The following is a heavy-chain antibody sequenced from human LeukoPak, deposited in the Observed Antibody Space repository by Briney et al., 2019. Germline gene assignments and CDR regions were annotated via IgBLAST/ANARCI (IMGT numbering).Heavy chain of an antibody. Sequence: PGGSPRLSCAASGFTFDDYGMSWVRQAPGKGLEWVSGINWNGGSTGYADSVKGRFTISRDNAKNSLYLQMNSLRAEDTALYYCARDIYCGGDCYSATYYFDYWGQGTLVTVSS. CDR3: ARDIYCGGDCYSATYYFDY. CDR1: GFTFDDYG. CDR2: INWNGGST. D-gene: IGHD2-21*01. V-gene: IGHV3-20*04. J-gene: IGHJ4*02.